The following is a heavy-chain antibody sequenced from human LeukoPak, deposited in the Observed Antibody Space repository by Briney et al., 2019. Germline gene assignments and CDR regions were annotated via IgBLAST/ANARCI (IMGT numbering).Heavy chain of an antibody. Sequence: SETLSLTCTVSGGSISSYYWSWIRQPPGKGLGWIGYIYYSGSTNYNPSLKSRVTISVDTSKNQFSLKLSSVTAADTAVYYCARHLGPGHLLWFGELSPNDAFDIWGQGTMVTVSS. D-gene: IGHD3-10*01. CDR1: GGSISSYY. CDR3: ARHLGPGHLLWFGELSPNDAFDI. V-gene: IGHV4-59*08. J-gene: IGHJ3*02. CDR2: IYYSGST.